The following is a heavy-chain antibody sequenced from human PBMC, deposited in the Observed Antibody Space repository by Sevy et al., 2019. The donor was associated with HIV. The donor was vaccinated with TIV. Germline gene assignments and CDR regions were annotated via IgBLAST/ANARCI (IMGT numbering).Heavy chain of an antibody. CDR3: ARRYFDV. CDR1: GFTFDDYA. Sequence: GGSLRLSCAASGFTFDDYAMHWVRQAPGKGLEWVSGISWNSGSIGYADSVKGRFTISRDNAMQSLYLEMNNLRVEDSGIYYCARRYFDVWGQGTLVTVSS. V-gene: IGHV3-9*01. J-gene: IGHJ4*02. CDR2: ISWNSGSI.